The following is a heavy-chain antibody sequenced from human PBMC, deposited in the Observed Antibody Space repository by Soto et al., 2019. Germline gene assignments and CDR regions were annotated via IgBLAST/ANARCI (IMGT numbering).Heavy chain of an antibody. Sequence: GGSLRLSCAASGFTFSSPAMSWVRQAPGKGLEWVSSIDSSGGTTYYADSVKGRFTISRDDSKNTLYLQMYSLRAEDTAIYYCAKGPQGGSSYKHLDYWGQGTLVTVSS. J-gene: IGHJ4*02. D-gene: IGHD2-15*01. CDR2: IDSSGGTT. CDR3: AKGPQGGSSYKHLDY. V-gene: IGHV3-23*01. CDR1: GFTFSSPA.